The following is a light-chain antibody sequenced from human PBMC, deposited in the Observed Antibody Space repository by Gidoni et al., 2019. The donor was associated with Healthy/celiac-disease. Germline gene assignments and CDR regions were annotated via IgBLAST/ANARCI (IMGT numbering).Light chain of an antibody. CDR3: QQYDNLPRT. CDR1: QDISNY. CDR2: DAS. J-gene: IGKJ5*01. Sequence: DIQMTQSPSSLSASVGDRVTITCQASQDISNYLNWYQQKPGKAPKLLIYDASNLETGGPSRFSGSGAGTDFTCTISSLQPEDIATYYCQQYDNLPRTFGQGTRLEIK. V-gene: IGKV1-33*01.